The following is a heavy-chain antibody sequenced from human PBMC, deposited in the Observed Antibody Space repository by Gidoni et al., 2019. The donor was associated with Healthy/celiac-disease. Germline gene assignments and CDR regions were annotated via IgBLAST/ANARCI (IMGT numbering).Heavy chain of an antibody. CDR3: AYAAAYYDFWSGYQPTQRYYYYGMDV. V-gene: IGHV1-46*01. CDR2: INPSGGST. CDR1: GYTFTSYY. D-gene: IGHD3-3*01. J-gene: IGHJ6*02. Sequence: QVQLVQSGAEVKKPGASVKVSCKASGYTFTSYYMHWVRQAPGQGLEWMGIINPSGGSTSYAQKFQGRVTMTRDTSTSTVYMELSSLRSEDTAVYYCAYAAAYYDFWSGYQPTQRYYYYGMDVWGQGTTVTVSS.